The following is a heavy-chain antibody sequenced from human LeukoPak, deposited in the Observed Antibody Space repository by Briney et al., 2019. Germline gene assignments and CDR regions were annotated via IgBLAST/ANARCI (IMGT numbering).Heavy chain of an antibody. CDR2: IYHSGST. V-gene: IGHV4-38-2*02. CDR3: ARGGSSSWYSGSSYYFDY. Sequence: SETLSLACTVSGYSISSGYYWGWIRQPPGKGLEWIGSIYHSGSTYYDPSLKSRVTISVDTSKNQFSLKLSSVTAADTAVYYCARGGSSSWYSGSSYYFDYWGQGTLVTVSS. CDR1: GYSISSGYY. D-gene: IGHD6-13*01. J-gene: IGHJ4*02.